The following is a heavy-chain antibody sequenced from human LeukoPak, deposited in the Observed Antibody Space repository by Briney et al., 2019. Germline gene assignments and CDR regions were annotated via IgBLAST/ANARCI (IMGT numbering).Heavy chain of an antibody. CDR3: ARDAPYIVRGVTLYYMDV. D-gene: IGHD3-10*01. Sequence: SETLSLTCTVSDGSIRSHYWSWIRQPAGKGVEWIGRIYSNGSTNYNPSLKSRVTISLDKSKNQFSLKLTSVTAADTAVFYCARDAPYIVRGVTLYYMDVWGKGTTVTVSS. CDR1: DGSIRSHY. V-gene: IGHV4-4*07. J-gene: IGHJ6*03. CDR2: IYSNGST.